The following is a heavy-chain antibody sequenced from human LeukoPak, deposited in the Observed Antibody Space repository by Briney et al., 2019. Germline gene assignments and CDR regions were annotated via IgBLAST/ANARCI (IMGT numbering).Heavy chain of an antibody. Sequence: GESLKISCKGSGYSFTSYWIGWVRRMPGKGLEWMGIIYPGDSDTRYSPSFQGQVTISADKSISTAYLQWSSLKASDTAMYYCARRPLPVLRYSDWSDDAFDIWGQGTMVTVSS. CDR3: ARRPLPVLRYSDWSDDAFDI. J-gene: IGHJ3*02. V-gene: IGHV5-51*01. CDR1: GYSFTSYW. D-gene: IGHD3-9*01. CDR2: IYPGDSDT.